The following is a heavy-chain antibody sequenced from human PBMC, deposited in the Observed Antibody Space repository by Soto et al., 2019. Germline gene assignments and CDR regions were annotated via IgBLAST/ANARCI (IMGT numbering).Heavy chain of an antibody. CDR2: FDPEDGET. CDR1: RYTLTELS. J-gene: IGHJ6*04. Sequence: ASLKVSFKVSRYTLTELSMHWVRQAPGKGLEWMGGFDPEDGETIYAQKFQGRVTMTEDTSTDTAYMELSSLRSEDTAVYYCATDTRGYSNYYYGIDVWGKGTTVTVSS. D-gene: IGHD4-4*01. CDR3: ATDTRGYSNYYYGIDV. V-gene: IGHV1-24*01.